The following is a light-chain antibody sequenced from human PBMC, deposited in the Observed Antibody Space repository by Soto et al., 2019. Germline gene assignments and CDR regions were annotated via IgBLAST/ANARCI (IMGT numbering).Light chain of an antibody. J-gene: IGKJ1*01. V-gene: IGKV3-15*01. CDR3: QKFYNWPRT. CDR1: QSVSSN. CDR2: GAS. Sequence: EIVMTQSPGTLSVSPGERATLSCRASQSVSSNLAWYQQKPGQAPRLLIYGASTRATGIPARFSGSGSETEFTLTISSLQSEDFAVYYCQKFYNWPRTFGQGTKWIS.